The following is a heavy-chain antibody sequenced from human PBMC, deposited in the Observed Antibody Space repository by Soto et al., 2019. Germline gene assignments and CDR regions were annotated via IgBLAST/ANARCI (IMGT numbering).Heavy chain of an antibody. CDR3: ASSAPFYGDYVFDWFDP. J-gene: IGHJ5*02. V-gene: IGHV4-59*08. CDR2: IYYSGST. CDR1: GGSISSYY. Sequence: PSETLSLTCTVSGGSISSYYWSWIRQPPGKGLEWIGYIYYSGSTNYNPSLKSRVTISVDTSKNQFSLKLSSVTAADTAVYYCASSAPFYGDYVFDWFDPWGQGTLVTVSS. D-gene: IGHD4-17*01.